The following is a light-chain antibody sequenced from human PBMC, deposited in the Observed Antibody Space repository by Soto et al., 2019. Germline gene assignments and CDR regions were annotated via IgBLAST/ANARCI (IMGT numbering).Light chain of an antibody. Sequence: QSALTQPASVSGSPGQSITMSWTGTSSDVGGYNYVSWYQQHPGKAPKLMIYEVSNRPSGVSNRFSGSKSGNTASLTISGLQAEDEADYYCSSYTSSSTLVFGGGTQLTVL. CDR1: SSDVGGYNY. CDR2: EVS. V-gene: IGLV2-14*01. J-gene: IGLJ2*01. CDR3: SSYTSSSTLV.